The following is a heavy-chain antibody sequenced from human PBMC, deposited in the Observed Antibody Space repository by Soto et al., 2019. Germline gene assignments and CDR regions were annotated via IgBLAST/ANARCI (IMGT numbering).Heavy chain of an antibody. V-gene: IGHV5-51*01. Sequence: EVQLVQSGAEVKKPGESLKISCEGSGYSFTTYWIGWVRQMPGKGLEWMGIIYPGDSDTRYSPSFQGQVTISADTSISTAYLRWSSLRASATAMYYCARLSRYSHSWEGDFDYWGQGMLVTVSS. CDR3: ARLSRYSHSWEGDFDY. CDR2: IYPGDSDT. D-gene: IGHD6-13*01. J-gene: IGHJ4*02. CDR1: GYSFTTYW.